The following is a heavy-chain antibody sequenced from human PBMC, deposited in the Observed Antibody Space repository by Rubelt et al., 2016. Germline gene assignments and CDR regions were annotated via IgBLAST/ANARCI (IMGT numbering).Heavy chain of an antibody. CDR3: ATCDWAWHRGALDY. CDR1: GFSFGSYW. V-gene: IGHV3-7*01. D-gene: IGHD3-16*01. J-gene: IGHJ4*02. CDR2: IKPARSEE. Sequence: EVQLVESGGGLVQPGGSLRLSCAASGFSFGSYWMTWVRQAPGKGLEWVATIKPARSEEYYVDSVKGRFAISKDNARNSLYLQSNSLGAEDTAVYYCATCDWAWHRGALDYWGQGALVTVSS.